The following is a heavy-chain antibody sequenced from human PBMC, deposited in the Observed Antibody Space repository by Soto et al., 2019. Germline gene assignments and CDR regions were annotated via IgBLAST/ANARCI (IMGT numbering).Heavy chain of an antibody. D-gene: IGHD1-26*01. CDR1: NGSISGFY. CDR3: VRVGVGIGNHFDS. V-gene: IGHV4-59*12. J-gene: IGHJ4*02. Sequence: LALTCSVSNGSISGFYWTWIRQPPGKILEWIGYIHYSGRTDYNPSLTSRATMSVDTSKNQFSPNLKSITAADTAVYYCVRVGVGIGNHFDSWGRGTLVTVSS. CDR2: IHYSGRT.